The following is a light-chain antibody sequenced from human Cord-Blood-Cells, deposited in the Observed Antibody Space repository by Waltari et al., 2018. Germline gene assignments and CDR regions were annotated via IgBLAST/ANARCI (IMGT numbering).Light chain of an antibody. Sequence: DIQMTPSPSSLSASVGDRVTITCRASQSSSTYLNWYQLKPGKAPNLLIYTASSLQSGVPSRFRGSGSGTNFTLTISSLQPEDFATYDCQQSYSTPRTFGQGTKVEIK. J-gene: IGKJ1*01. CDR3: QQSYSTPRT. CDR2: TAS. V-gene: IGKV1-39*01. CDR1: QSSSTY.